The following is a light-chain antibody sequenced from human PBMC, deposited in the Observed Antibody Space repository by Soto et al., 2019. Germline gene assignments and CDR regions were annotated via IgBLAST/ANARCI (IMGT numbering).Light chain of an antibody. J-gene: IGLJ1*01. CDR3: SSYSSTSTRRL. Sequence: QSLLTQPASVFGSPGQSITIPCTGTSNDIGGYNYVSWYQQFPGKAPKLIIYDVTNRPSGVSFRFSGSKSGNTASLTISGLQAEDEAGCSSYSSTSTRRLFGAGTKVTVL. CDR2: DVT. CDR1: SNDIGGYNY. V-gene: IGLV2-14*03.